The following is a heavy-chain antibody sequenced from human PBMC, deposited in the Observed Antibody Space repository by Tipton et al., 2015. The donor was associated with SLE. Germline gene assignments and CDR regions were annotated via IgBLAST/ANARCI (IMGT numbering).Heavy chain of an antibody. Sequence: QVQLVQSGAEVKKPGASAKVSCKASGYIFTTYDITWVRQAPGQGLEWMGWISTYNSNTNYAQKVQGRVTMTTDTSTSTAYLELRSLRSDDTAVYYCARGDYGDYWGQGTLVTVSS. CDR2: ISTYNSNT. D-gene: IGHD4-17*01. CDR3: ARGDYGDY. V-gene: IGHV1-18*01. J-gene: IGHJ4*02. CDR1: GYIFTTYD.